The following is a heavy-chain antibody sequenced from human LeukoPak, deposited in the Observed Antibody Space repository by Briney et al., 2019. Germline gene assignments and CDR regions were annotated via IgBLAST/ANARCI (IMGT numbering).Heavy chain of an antibody. Sequence: PGGSLRLSGAASGFTFSGYHMHWVRRAPGKGLEYVSAISSKGDSTYYANSVKGRFTISRDNANNTLYLQMGSLRAEDMAVYYCARQVATMYDYWGQGTLVTVSS. V-gene: IGHV3-64*01. CDR3: ARQVATMYDY. D-gene: IGHD5-12*01. CDR2: ISSKGDST. J-gene: IGHJ4*02. CDR1: GFTFSGYH.